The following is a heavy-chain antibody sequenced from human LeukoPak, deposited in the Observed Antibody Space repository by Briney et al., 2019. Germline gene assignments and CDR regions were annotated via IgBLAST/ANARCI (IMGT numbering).Heavy chain of an antibody. CDR1: GGSFSGYY. J-gene: IGHJ2*01. CDR3: ARRPENDYYDSSGYLWYFDL. V-gene: IGHV4-34*01. CDR2: INHSGST. D-gene: IGHD3-22*01. Sequence: SETLSLTCAVYGGSFSGYYWGWIRQPPGKGLEWIGEINHSGSTNYNPSLKSRVTISVDTSKNQFSLKLSSVTAADTAVYYCARRPENDYYDSSGYLWYFDLWGRGTLVTVSS.